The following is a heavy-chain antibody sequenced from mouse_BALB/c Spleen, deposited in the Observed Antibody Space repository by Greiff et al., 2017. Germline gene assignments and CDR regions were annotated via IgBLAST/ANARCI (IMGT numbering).Heavy chain of an antibody. Sequence: EVQLVESGGGLVQPGGSRKLSCAASGFTFSSFGMHWVRQAPEKGLEWVAYISSGSSTIYYADTVKGRFTISRDNPKNTMFLQMTSLRSEDTAMYYCARGLRPGAMDYWGQGTSVTVSS. CDR1: GFTFSSFG. J-gene: IGHJ4*01. CDR3: ARGLRPGAMDY. V-gene: IGHV5-17*02. CDR2: ISSGSSTI. D-gene: IGHD1-2*01.